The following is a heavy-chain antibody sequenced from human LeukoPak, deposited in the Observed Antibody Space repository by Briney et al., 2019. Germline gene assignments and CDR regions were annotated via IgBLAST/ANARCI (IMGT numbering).Heavy chain of an antibody. CDR2: ITSMSSYT. V-gene: IGHV3-21*01. Sequence: GGSLRLSCAASGFIFSSYSMNWVRQAPGKGLEWVSSITSMSSYTYYADSVKGRFTISRDNTKNSLYLQMNSLRAEDTAVYYCVREGGVAAPNYFDYWGQGTLVTVSS. D-gene: IGHD3-16*01. J-gene: IGHJ4*02. CDR3: VREGGVAAPNYFDY. CDR1: GFIFSSYS.